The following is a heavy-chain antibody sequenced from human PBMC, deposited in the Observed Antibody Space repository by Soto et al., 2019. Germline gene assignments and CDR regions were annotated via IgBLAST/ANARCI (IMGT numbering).Heavy chain of an antibody. J-gene: IGHJ6*02. CDR1: GFTFSSYW. CDR3: ARGPDIVLMVYATYYYYGMDV. V-gene: IGHV3-74*01. D-gene: IGHD2-8*01. Sequence: GSLRLSCAASGFTFSSYWMHWVRQAPGKGLVWVSRINSDGSSTSYADSVKGRFTISRDNAKNTLYLHMNSLRAEDTAVYYCARGPDIVLMVYATYYYYGMDVWGQGTTVTVSS. CDR2: INSDGSST.